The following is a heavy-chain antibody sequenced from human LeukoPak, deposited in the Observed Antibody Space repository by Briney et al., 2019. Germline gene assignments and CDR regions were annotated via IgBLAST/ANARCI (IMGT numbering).Heavy chain of an antibody. CDR2: IYSGGST. Sequence: GGSLRLSCAASGFTVSSNYMSWVRRAAGKGLEWGSVIYSGGSTYYADSVKGRFTISRDNSKNTLYLQMNSLRAEDTAVYYCATKDSSGYIDAFDIWGQGTMVTVSS. CDR1: GFTVSSNY. D-gene: IGHD3-22*01. V-gene: IGHV3-53*01. CDR3: ATKDSSGYIDAFDI. J-gene: IGHJ3*02.